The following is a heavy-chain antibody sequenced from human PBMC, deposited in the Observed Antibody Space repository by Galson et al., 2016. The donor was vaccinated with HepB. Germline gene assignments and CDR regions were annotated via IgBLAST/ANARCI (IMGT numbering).Heavy chain of an antibody. D-gene: IGHD3-3*02. CDR1: GYTFTTYW. J-gene: IGHJ4*02. CDR3: ARQGRYHFESKGDY. Sequence: QSGAEVKKPGESLKISCKASGYTFTTYWITWVRQVPGKGLEWVGRIDPSDYDTNYNPSFFGQVTISTDRSISTAYLQWSSLKASGSAIYYCARQGRYHFESKGDYWGPGTLVTVSS. CDR2: IDPSDYDT. V-gene: IGHV5-10-1*01.